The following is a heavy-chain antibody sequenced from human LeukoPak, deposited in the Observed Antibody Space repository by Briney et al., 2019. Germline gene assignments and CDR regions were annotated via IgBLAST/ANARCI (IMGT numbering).Heavy chain of an antibody. CDR1: GFTFTSYS. D-gene: IGHD4-23*01. CDR3: AIMTTVVTNFDY. V-gene: IGHV3-30-3*01. Sequence: PGGSLRLSCAASGFTFTSYSMSWVRQAPGKGLEWVAAILPDGGNKHYADSVKGRVTISRDNSKNTLYQQMNSLRAEDTALYYCAIMTTVVTNFDYWGQGTLVTVSS. CDR2: ILPDGGNK. J-gene: IGHJ4*02.